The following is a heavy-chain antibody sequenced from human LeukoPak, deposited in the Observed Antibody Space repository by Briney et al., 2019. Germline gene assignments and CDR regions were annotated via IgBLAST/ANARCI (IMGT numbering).Heavy chain of an antibody. CDR2: INPKTEDT. V-gene: IGHV1-2*02. J-gene: IGHJ6*03. D-gene: IGHD2-15*01. Sequence: ASVKVSCKASGYTFTGYYLHWVRQAPGQGFECMGWINPKTEDTHFAQRFQGRVTMTRDTSISTAYMELNSLRSDDTAVYYCARLYCSGGSCYSYFDSYYYMDVWGKGTTITVSS. CDR3: ARLYCSGGSCYSYFDSYYYMDV. CDR1: GYTFTGYY.